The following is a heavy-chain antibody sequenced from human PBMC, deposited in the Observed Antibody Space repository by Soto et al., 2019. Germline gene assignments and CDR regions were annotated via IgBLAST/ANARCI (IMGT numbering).Heavy chain of an antibody. J-gene: IGHJ6*02. Sequence: GGSLRLSCAASGVTFGNAWMNWFRQAPGKGLEWVGRIKSKTDGGTTDYAAPVKGRFTISRDDSKNTLYLQMNSLKTEDTAVYYCTTPLGCFCGYYYYYYGMEFWGPGTSVTVFS. D-gene: IGHD2-21*01. CDR3: TTPLGCFCGYYYYYYGMEF. V-gene: IGHV3-15*07. CDR2: IKSKTDGGTT. CDR1: GVTFGNAW.